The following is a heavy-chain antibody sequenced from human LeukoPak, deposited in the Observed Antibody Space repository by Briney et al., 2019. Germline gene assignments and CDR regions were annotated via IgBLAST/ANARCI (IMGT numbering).Heavy chain of an antibody. D-gene: IGHD3-10*01. J-gene: IGHJ5*02. Sequence: GGSLRLSCAASGFTFSSYGMHWVRQAPGKGLEWVAVISYDGSNKYYADSVKGRFTISRDNSKNTLYLQMNSLRAEDTAVYYCAVGEPYNWFDPWGQGTLVTVSS. CDR2: ISYDGSNK. CDR3: AVGEPYNWFDP. CDR1: GFTFSSYG. V-gene: IGHV3-30*03.